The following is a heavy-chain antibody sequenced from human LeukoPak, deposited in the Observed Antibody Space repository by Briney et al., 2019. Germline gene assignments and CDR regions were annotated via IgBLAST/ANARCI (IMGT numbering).Heavy chain of an antibody. Sequence: GGSLRLSCAVSGFTFNNYAMSWVRQASGKGLEWVSAISASGGSTYYADSVKGRFTISRDNSKNTLDLQMNSLRAEDTAVYYCATPQGDFWGQGTLVTVSS. J-gene: IGHJ4*02. V-gene: IGHV3-23*01. CDR2: ISASGGST. CDR1: GFTFNNYA. CDR3: ATPQGDF.